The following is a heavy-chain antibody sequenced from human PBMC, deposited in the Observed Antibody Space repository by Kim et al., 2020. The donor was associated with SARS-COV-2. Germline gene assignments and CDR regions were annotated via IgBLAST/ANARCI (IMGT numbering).Heavy chain of an antibody. J-gene: IGHJ3*02. CDR2: INHSGST. Sequence: SETLSLTCAVYGGSFSDYYWNWIRQSPGKGLEWIGEINHSGSTNYNSSLKSRVTISVDTSKNQFSLKLSSVTAADTAVYYCAREPYNWNDGDDAFDIWGQGTLVTVSS. CDR3: AREPYNWNDGDDAFDI. V-gene: IGHV4-34*01. CDR1: GGSFSDYY. D-gene: IGHD1-1*01.